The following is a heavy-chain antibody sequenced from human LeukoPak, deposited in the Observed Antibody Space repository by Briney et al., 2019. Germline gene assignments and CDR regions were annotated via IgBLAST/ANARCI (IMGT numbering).Heavy chain of an antibody. D-gene: IGHD2-15*01. V-gene: IGHV1-8*01. Sequence: PEASVKVSCKASGYTFSSYDMNWVRQAPGQGLEWVGWMNPNSGNTGYAQKFKGRVTMSRNTSKNTDYMELSSLRSEDTAVYYCARVAQRYCSGGSCLTDWGQGTLVTVSS. J-gene: IGHJ4*02. CDR1: GYTFSSYD. CDR3: ARVAQRYCSGGSCLTD. CDR2: MNPNSGNT.